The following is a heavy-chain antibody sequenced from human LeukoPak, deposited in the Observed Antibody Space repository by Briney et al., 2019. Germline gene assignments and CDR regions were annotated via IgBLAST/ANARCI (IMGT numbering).Heavy chain of an antibody. D-gene: IGHD6-19*01. V-gene: IGHV3-48*03. J-gene: IGHJ4*02. CDR2: ISSSGSTI. CDR3: ARLDSIAVPSATLDY. CDR1: GFTFSSYE. Sequence: GGSLRLSCAASGFTFSSYEMNWVRQAPGKGLEWVSYISSSGSTIYYADSVKGRFTISRDNAKNSLYLQMNSLRAEDTAVYYCARLDSIAVPSATLDYWGQGTLVTVSS.